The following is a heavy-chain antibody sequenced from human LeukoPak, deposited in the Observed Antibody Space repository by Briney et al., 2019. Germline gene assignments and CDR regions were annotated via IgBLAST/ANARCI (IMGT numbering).Heavy chain of an antibody. Sequence: GGSLRLSCAASGFTFDDYAMHWVRQAPGKGLEWVSGISCNSGSIGYADSVKGRFTISRDNAKNSLYLQMNSLRAEDTALYYCAKLDYWGQGTLVTVSS. CDR2: ISCNSGSI. CDR3: AKLDY. CDR1: GFTFDDYA. V-gene: IGHV3-9*01. J-gene: IGHJ4*02.